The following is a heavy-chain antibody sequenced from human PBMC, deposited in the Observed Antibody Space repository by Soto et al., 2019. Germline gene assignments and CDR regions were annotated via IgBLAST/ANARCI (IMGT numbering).Heavy chain of an antibody. CDR1: GGSVSSGSYY. CDR3: ARGVRYDFWSGYYLFDY. J-gene: IGHJ4*02. Sequence: QVQLQESGPGLVKPSETLSLTCTVSGGSVSSGSYYWSWIRQPPGTGLEWIGYIYYSGSTNYNPSLKSRVTISVDTSKNQFSLKLSSVTATDTAVYYWARGVRYDFWSGYYLFDYWGQGTLVTVSS. D-gene: IGHD3-3*01. V-gene: IGHV4-61*01. CDR2: IYYSGST.